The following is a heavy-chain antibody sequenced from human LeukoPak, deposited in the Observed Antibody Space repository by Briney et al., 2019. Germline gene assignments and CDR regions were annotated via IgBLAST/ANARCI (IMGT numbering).Heavy chain of an antibody. V-gene: IGHV3-74*01. Sequence: GGSLRLSCAASGFTFSSYWMHWVRQAPGKGLVWVSRINSDGSSRSYADSVKGRLTISRDNAKNTLYLQMNSLRAEDTAVYYCTRELSGSSSRHFDYWGQGTLVTVSS. J-gene: IGHJ4*02. CDR3: TRELSGSSSRHFDY. CDR2: INSDGSSR. D-gene: IGHD2-15*01. CDR1: GFTFSSYW.